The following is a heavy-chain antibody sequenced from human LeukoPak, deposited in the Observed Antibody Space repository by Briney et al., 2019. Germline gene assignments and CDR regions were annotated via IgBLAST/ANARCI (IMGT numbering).Heavy chain of an antibody. CDR2: INWNGGST. CDR1: GFTFDDYG. V-gene: IGHV3-20*04. J-gene: IGHJ4*02. CDR3: ASWGQQLVYFDY. Sequence: PGGSLRLSCAASGFTFDDYGMSWVRQAPGKGLEWVSGINWNGGSTGYADSVKGRFTISRDNAKNSLYLQMNSLRAEYTALYYCASWGQQLVYFDYWGQGTLVTVSS. D-gene: IGHD6-13*01.